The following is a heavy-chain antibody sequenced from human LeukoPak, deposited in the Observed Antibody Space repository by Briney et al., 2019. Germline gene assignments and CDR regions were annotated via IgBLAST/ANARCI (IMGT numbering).Heavy chain of an antibody. CDR3: ARDNGGNSWYYYYGMGV. D-gene: IGHD4-23*01. CDR1: GGTFSSYA. CDR2: IIPILGIA. V-gene: IGHV1-69*04. Sequence: EASVKVSCKASGGTFSSYAISWVRQAPGQGLEWMGRIIPILGIANYAQKFQGRVTITADKSTSTAYMELSSLRSEDTAVYYCARDNGGNSWYYYYGMGVWGQGTTVTVSS. J-gene: IGHJ6*02.